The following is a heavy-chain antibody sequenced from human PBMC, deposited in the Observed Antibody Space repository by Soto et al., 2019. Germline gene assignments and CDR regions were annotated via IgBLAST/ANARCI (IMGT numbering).Heavy chain of an antibody. CDR3: AKDVVVGATTGLGDYYYYYGMDV. D-gene: IGHD1-26*01. V-gene: IGHV3-30*18. CDR2: ISYDGSNK. CDR1: GFTSSSYG. J-gene: IGHJ6*02. Sequence: PGGSLRLSCAASGFTSSSYGMHWVRQAPGKGLEWVAVISYDGSNKYYADSVKGRFTISRDNSKNTLYLQMNSLRAEDTAVYYCAKDVVVGATTGLGDYYYYYGMDVWGQGTTVTVSS.